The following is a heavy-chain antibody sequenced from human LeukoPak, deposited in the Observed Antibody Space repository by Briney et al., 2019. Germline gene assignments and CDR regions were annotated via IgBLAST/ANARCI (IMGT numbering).Heavy chain of an antibody. V-gene: IGHV3-21*01. Sequence: GGSLRLSCAASGSTFSSYSMNWVRQAPGKGLEWVSSISSSSSYIYYADSVKGRFTISRDNAKNSLYLQMNSLRAEDTAVYYCAREYRYGSGWPDAFDIWGQGTMVTVSS. CDR1: GSTFSSYS. CDR2: ISSSSSYI. J-gene: IGHJ3*02. D-gene: IGHD6-19*01. CDR3: AREYRYGSGWPDAFDI.